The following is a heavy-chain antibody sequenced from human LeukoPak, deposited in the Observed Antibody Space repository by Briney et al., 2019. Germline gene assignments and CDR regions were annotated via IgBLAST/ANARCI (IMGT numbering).Heavy chain of an antibody. CDR2: FSHSGFP. CDR1: GGSFSGYS. Sequence: SETLSLTCAIYGGSFSGYSWTWIRQPPGKGLEWIGEFSHSGFPVYNPSLEGRVTISIDASKNQFSLKLNSVTAANTAVYYCARGRGTFFPWGQGTLVTVSS. CDR3: ARGRGTFFP. V-gene: IGHV4-34*01. J-gene: IGHJ5*02.